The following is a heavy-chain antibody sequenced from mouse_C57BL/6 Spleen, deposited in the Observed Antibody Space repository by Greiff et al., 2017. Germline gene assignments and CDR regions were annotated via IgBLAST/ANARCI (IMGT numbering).Heavy chain of an antibody. V-gene: IGHV1-69*01. D-gene: IGHD1-1*01. CDR1: GYTFTSYW. J-gene: IGHJ3*01. CDR2: IDPSDSYT. CDR3: ARSDYGSGGFAY. Sequence: QVHVKQPGAELVMPGASVKLSCKASGYTFTSYWMHWVKQRPGQGLEWIGEIDPSDSYTNYNQKFKGKSTLTVDKSSSTAYMQLSSLTSEDSAVYYCARSDYGSGGFAYWGQGTLVTVSA.